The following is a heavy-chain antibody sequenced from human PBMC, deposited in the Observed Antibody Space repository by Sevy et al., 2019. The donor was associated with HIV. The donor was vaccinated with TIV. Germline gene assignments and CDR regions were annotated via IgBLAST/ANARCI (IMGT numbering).Heavy chain of an antibody. CDR3: ARGEGDGYNYGYFDS. V-gene: IGHV4-61*02. CDR2: IFPSGAS. J-gene: IGHJ4*02. Sequence: SETLSLTCTVSGGSIRSGRYYWTWIRQPAGKGLEWIGRIFPSGASNFNPSMMSRVSMSIDTSKKQFSLRLTSVTAADTAVYYCARGEGDGYNYGYFDSWGPGTLVTVSS. CDR1: GGSIRSGRYY. D-gene: IGHD5-12*01.